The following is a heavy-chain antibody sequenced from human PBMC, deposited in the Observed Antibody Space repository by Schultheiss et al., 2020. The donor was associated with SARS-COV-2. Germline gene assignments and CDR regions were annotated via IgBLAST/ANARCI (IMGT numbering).Heavy chain of an antibody. J-gene: IGHJ5*02. CDR3: ARDPRIRGSWFDP. Sequence: SQTLSLTCAVSGYSISSGYYWGWIRQPPGKGLEWIGYIYYSGSTNYNPSLKSRVTMSVDTSKNQFSLKLTSVTAADTAVYYCARDPRIRGSWFDPWGQGILVTVSS. CDR2: IYYSGST. CDR1: GYSISSGYY. D-gene: IGHD2-15*01. V-gene: IGHV4-61*01.